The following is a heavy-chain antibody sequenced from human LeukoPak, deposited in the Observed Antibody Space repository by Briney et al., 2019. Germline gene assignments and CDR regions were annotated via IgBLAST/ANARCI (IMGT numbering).Heavy chain of an antibody. CDR3: ARRYCSSTSCLLDY. V-gene: IGHV3-48*03. CDR1: GFTFSSYE. CDR2: ISSTSGSTI. D-gene: IGHD2-2*01. Sequence: PGGSLRLSCAASGFTFSSYEMNWVRQAPGKGLEWVSHISSTSGSTIYYADSVKGRFTISRDNAKNSLFLQMNSLRAEDTAVYYCARRYCSSTSCLLDYWGQGTLVTVSS. J-gene: IGHJ4*02.